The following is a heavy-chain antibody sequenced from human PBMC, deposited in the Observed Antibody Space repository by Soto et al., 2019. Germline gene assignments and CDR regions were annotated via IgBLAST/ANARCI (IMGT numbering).Heavy chain of an antibody. D-gene: IGHD3-3*01. Sequence: PGGSLRLSCAASGFTFSSYAMSWVRQAPGKGLEWVSAISGSGGSTYYADSVKGRFTISRDNSKNTLYLQMNSLRAEDTAVYYCANSRNYDFWSGYYLFDYWGQGTLVTVSS. V-gene: IGHV3-23*01. CDR2: ISGSGGST. CDR3: ANSRNYDFWSGYYLFDY. J-gene: IGHJ4*02. CDR1: GFTFSSYA.